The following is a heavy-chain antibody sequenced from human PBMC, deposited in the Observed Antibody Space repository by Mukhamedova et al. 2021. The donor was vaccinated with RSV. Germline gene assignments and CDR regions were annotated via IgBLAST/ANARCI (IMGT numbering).Heavy chain of an antibody. Sequence: SWVRQAPGKGLEWVSSISGSDGSTFYADSVKGRFTISRDNSKNTLYLQMNSLRAEDTALYYCAKEGPYIGNYYDYFDYWGQGTLVT. J-gene: IGHJ4*02. CDR2: ISGSDGST. D-gene: IGHD1-26*01. CDR3: AKEGPYIGNYYDYFDY. V-gene: IGHV3-23*01.